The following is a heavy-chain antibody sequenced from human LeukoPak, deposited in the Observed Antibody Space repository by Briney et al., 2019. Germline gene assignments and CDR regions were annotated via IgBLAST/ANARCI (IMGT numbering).Heavy chain of an antibody. V-gene: IGHV1-18*01. D-gene: IGHD3-3*01. CDR1: GYTFTSYG. CDR3: PIFGVVTPNYYFYYMDV. Sequence: GASVKVSCKASGYTFTSYGISWVRQAPGQGREWRGGISAYNGNTNYTQKLQGRVSMNTDPSTSPAYIELRSLTFHDTALSPPPIFGVVTPNYYFYYMDVWGKGTTVTVSS. J-gene: IGHJ6*03. CDR2: ISAYNGNT.